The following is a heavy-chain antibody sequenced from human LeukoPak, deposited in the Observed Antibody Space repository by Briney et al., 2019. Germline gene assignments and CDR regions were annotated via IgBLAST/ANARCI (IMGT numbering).Heavy chain of an antibody. CDR1: GFTFSSYR. D-gene: IGHD3-10*01. J-gene: IGHJ6*03. CDR3: AREHITVRGVKDYYYYMDV. Sequence: PGGSLRLSCAASGFTFSSYRMNWVRQAPGKGLEWVSYISSSSSTIYYADSVKGRFTISRDNAKNSLYLQMNSLRAEDTAVYYCAREHITVRGVKDYYYYMDVWGKGTTVTISS. CDR2: ISSSSSTI. V-gene: IGHV3-48*04.